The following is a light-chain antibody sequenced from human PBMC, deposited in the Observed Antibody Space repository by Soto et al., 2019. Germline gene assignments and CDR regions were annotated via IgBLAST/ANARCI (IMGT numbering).Light chain of an antibody. CDR3: QEYGMSRT. J-gene: IGKJ1*01. V-gene: IGKV3-20*01. CDR2: GVS. CDR1: QSVRSDY. Sequence: EIVLTQSPGTLSLSPGERATLSCRASQSVRSDYFAWYQQKPGQAPRVIIFGVSTRATGIPDRFSGSGSGTDFTLTISRLEPEDFAVYYCQEYGMSRTFGQGTKVDIK.